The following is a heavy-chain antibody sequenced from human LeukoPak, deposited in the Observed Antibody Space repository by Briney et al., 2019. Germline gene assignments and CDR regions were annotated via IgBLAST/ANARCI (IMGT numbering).Heavy chain of an antibody. V-gene: IGHV4-61*02. CDR1: GGSISSGSYY. CDR2: IYTSGST. CDR3: ARGYCTGTSCYKGY. Sequence: SETLSLTCTVSGGSISSGSYYWSWIRQPAGKGLEWIGRIYTSGSTNYNPSLKSRVTISVDTSKNQFSLKLSSVTAADTAVYYCARGYCTGTSCYKGYWGQGTLVTVS. J-gene: IGHJ4*02. D-gene: IGHD2-2*02.